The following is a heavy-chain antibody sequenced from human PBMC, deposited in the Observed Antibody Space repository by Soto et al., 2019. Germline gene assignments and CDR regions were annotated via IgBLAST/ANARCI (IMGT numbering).Heavy chain of an antibody. J-gene: IGHJ5*01. CDR2: INPSDGTT. CDR3: ASDHPRGRVWRHTRFFDS. Sequence: GASVKVSCKESGYIFTTYYIHWVRQAPGQGIEWMGIINPSDGTTNYAQNFQGRVTMTRDTSKSTDYMELSSQRSEDTAVYYCASDHPRGRVWRHTRFFDSRVPGPLVTVS. V-gene: IGHV1-46*01. CDR1: GYIFTTYY. D-gene: IGHD3-10*01.